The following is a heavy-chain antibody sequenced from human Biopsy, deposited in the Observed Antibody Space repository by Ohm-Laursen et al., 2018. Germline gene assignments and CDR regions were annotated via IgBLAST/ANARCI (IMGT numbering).Heavy chain of an antibody. J-gene: IGHJ6*02. CDR3: AKDGVAVGAGGDPYYYGMDV. Sequence: SLRLSCAASGFTFSSFGMHRVRQAPGKGLEWVAVISSDGSNKYYADSVKGRFTISRDNSKDTLYLQLNSLRAEDTAVYYCAKDGVAVGAGGDPYYYGMDVWGQGTTVTVSS. D-gene: IGHD2-15*01. V-gene: IGHV3-30*18. CDR1: GFTFSSFG. CDR2: ISSDGSNK.